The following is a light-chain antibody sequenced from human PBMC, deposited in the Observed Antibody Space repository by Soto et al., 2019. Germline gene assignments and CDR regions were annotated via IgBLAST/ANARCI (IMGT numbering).Light chain of an antibody. V-gene: IGKV3-20*01. J-gene: IGKJ5*01. CDR2: SAS. CDR1: QSVSSSH. Sequence: EIVCRQSPGPRCLSRGERATLSCRASQSVSSSHLAWYQQKHGHAPSLLLYSASSRATGIPARSSGSGSGTDFTLTISRLEPEDFAVYYCQRYGGVGQGTQLEIK. CDR3: QRYGG.